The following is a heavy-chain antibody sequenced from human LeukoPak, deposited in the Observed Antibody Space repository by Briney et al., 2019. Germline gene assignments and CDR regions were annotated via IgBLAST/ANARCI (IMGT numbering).Heavy chain of an antibody. Sequence: GGSLRLSCAASGFTFSSYSMNWVRQAPGKGLERVSSISSSSSYIYYADSVKGRFTISRDNAKNSLYLQMNSLRAEDTAVYYCARLRANYDYVWGSYRYTDYYYYMDVWGKGTTVTISS. CDR3: ARLRANYDYVWGSYRYTDYYYYMDV. CDR2: ISSSSSYI. CDR1: GFTFSSYS. D-gene: IGHD3-16*02. V-gene: IGHV3-21*04. J-gene: IGHJ6*03.